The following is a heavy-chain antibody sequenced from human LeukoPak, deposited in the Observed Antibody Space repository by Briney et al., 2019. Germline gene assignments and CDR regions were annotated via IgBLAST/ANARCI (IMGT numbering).Heavy chain of an antibody. Sequence: GGSLRLSCAASGFTFSSCWMSWVRQAPGKGLEWVASIKRDGSEKYYVDSVKGRFTISRDNAKNSQYLEMNSLRAEDTAVYYCAREGRTTVTIDYWGQGTLVTVSS. D-gene: IGHD4-17*01. J-gene: IGHJ4*02. V-gene: IGHV3-7*03. CDR3: AREGRTTVTIDY. CDR2: IKRDGSEK. CDR1: GFTFSSCW.